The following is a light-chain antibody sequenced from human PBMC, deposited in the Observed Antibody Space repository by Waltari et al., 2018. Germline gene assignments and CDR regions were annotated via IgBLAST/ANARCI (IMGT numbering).Light chain of an antibody. V-gene: IGLV2-8*01. CDR2: EVS. CDR3: SSYVGSNNPV. J-gene: IGLJ2*01. CDR1: SSDLGGYDF. Sequence: QSALTQPPSASGSPGQSVTISCTGTSSDLGGYDFVSWYQHHPGKAPKLMIYEVSKRPSGVPDRCSGSKSGNTASLTVSGLQAEDEADYYCSSYVGSNNPVFGGGTKLTVL.